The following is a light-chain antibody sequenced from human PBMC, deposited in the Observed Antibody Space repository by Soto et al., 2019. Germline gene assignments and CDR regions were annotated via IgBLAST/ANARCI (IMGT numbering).Light chain of an antibody. CDR3: SSYTSSSTLV. Sequence: QSALTQPASVSGSPGQSSTISCTGTSSDVGGYNYVSWYQQHPGKAPKVVIYEVSNRPSWISNRFSGSKSGNTASLTISGLQAEYEADYYCSSYTSSSTLVFGGGTKLTVL. CDR1: SSDVGGYNY. CDR2: EVS. V-gene: IGLV2-14*01. J-gene: IGLJ2*01.